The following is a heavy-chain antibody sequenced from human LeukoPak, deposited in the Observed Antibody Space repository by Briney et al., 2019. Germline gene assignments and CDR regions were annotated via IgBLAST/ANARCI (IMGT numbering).Heavy chain of an antibody. V-gene: IGHV4-34*01. CDR2: INHSRST. D-gene: IGHD3-9*01. CDR3: ARGVGNYDILTGYPPGYYYYGMDV. Sequence: PSETLSLTCAVYGGSFSGYYWSWIRQPPGKGLEWIGEINHSRSTNYNPSLKSRVTISVDTSKNQFSLKLSSVTAADTAVYYCARGVGNYDILTGYPPGYYYYGMDVWGQGTTVTVSS. J-gene: IGHJ6*02. CDR1: GGSFSGYY.